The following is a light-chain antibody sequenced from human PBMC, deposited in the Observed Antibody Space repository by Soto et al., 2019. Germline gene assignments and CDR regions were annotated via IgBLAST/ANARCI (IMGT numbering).Light chain of an antibody. CDR1: QSITTF. J-gene: IGKJ4*01. V-gene: IGKV1-5*01. Sequence: EIQMTQSPSTLSASIGDRVTITCRASQSITTFLAWYQQKPGKAPQILIYDASKLEPGVPSRLSGGGSGTEFTLTISSLQPDDFATYYCQQYSTYPLTFGGGTKVDIK. CDR2: DAS. CDR3: QQYSTYPLT.